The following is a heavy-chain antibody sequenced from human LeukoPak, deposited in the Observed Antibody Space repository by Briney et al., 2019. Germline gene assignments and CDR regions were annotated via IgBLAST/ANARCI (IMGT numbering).Heavy chain of an antibody. J-gene: IGHJ6*03. CDR2: IYYSGST. D-gene: IGHD3-9*01. V-gene: IGHV4-59*08. CDR1: GGSISSYY. Sequence: SETLSLTCTVSGGSISSYYWSWLRQPPGKGLEGIGYIYYSGSTNYNPSLKGRVTISVDTSKNQFSLKLSSVTAADTAVYYCARAMYYDILTGHNPSPLYYYYYMDVWGKGTTVTVSS. CDR3: ARAMYYDILTGHNPSPLYYYYYMDV.